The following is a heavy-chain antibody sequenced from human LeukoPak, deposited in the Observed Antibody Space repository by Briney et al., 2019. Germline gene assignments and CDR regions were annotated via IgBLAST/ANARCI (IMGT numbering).Heavy chain of an antibody. CDR2: INPNSGGT. CDR1: GYTFTGYY. J-gene: IGHJ4*02. Sequence: ASVKVSCKASGYTFTGYYMHWVRQAPGHGLEWMGWINPNSGGTYYAHNFQGRVTMTRDTSISTAYMELSRLRSDDTAVYYCARASVNGHTVTPTFDYWGQGTLVTVSS. V-gene: IGHV1-2*02. D-gene: IGHD4-17*01. CDR3: ARASVNGHTVTPTFDY.